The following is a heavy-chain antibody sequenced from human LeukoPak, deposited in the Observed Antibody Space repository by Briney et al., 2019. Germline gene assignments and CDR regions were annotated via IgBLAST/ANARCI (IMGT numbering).Heavy chain of an antibody. Sequence: GGSLRLSCAASGFTFSSYAMHWVRQAPGKGLEWVAVISYDGSNKYYADSTKGRFTISRDNSKNTLYLQMNSLRAEDTAVYYCAKGAGIVVPGTILHWGQGILVIVSS. CDR1: GFTFSSYA. D-gene: IGHD6-19*01. CDR3: AKGAGIVVPGTILH. CDR2: ISYDGSNK. V-gene: IGHV3-30*04. J-gene: IGHJ4*02.